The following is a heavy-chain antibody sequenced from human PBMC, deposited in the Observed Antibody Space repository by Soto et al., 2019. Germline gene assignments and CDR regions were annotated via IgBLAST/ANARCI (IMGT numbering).Heavy chain of an antibody. CDR1: GFTFSSYW. V-gene: IGHV3-74*01. Sequence: GGSLRLSCAASGFTFSSYWMHWVRQAPGKGLVWVSRINSDGSSTSYADSVKGRFTISRDNAKNTLYLQMNSLRAEDTAVYYCARDLRGCSGGSCYRPSGWFDPWGQGTLVTVSS. CDR3: ARDLRGCSGGSCYRPSGWFDP. CDR2: INSDGSST. D-gene: IGHD2-15*01. J-gene: IGHJ5*02.